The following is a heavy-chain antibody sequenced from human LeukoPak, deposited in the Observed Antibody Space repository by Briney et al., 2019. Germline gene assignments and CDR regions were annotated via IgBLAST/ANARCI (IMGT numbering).Heavy chain of an antibody. CDR1: GFTFSSHA. CDR2: VSSSGAAT. D-gene: IGHD4-17*01. V-gene: IGHV3-23*01. J-gene: IGHJ4*02. Sequence: GGSLRLSCAAPGFTFSSHAMSWVRQTPGKGLEWVSSVSSSGAATYYADSVKGRFIISRDNSKNTLYLQMNSLRAEDTAVYYCAKIPLDGDYSYFDYWGQGTLVTVSS. CDR3: AKIPLDGDYSYFDY.